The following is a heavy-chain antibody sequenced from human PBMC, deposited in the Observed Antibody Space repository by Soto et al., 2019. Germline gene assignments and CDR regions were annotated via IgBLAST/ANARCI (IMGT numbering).Heavy chain of an antibody. CDR1: GFSLRTTGMR. V-gene: IGHV2-70*04. CDR3: VLIQRSSGWNNWFDP. D-gene: IGHD6-19*01. Sequence: SCPTLVNPTQTLTLTCTFSGFSLRTTGMRVSWIRQPPGKALEWLARIDWDDDKFYRTSLKTRLTISKDTSKNQVVLRMTNMDPVDTATYYCVLIQRSSGWNNWFDPWGPGTLVTVSS. CDR2: IDWDDDK. J-gene: IGHJ5*02.